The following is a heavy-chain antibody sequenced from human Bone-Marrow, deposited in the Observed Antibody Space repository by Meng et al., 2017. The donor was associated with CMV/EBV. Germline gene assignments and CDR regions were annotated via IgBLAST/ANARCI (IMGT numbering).Heavy chain of an antibody. CDR1: GFTFGDYA. CDR2: IRSKAYGGTT. CDR3: TREENDLWSGYPDWFDY. Sequence: GESLKISCTASGFTFGDYAMSWVRQAPGKGLEWVGVIRSKAYGGTTEYAASVKGRFTISRDDSKSIAYLQMNSLKTEDTAVYYCTREENDLWSGYPDWFDYWGQGTLVTVSS. V-gene: IGHV3-49*04. J-gene: IGHJ4*02. D-gene: IGHD3-3*01.